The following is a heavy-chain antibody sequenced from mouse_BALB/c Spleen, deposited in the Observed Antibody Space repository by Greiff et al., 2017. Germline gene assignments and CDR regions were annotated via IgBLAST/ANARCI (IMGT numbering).Heavy chain of an antibody. J-gene: IGHJ2*01. CDR1: GFTFSDYG. D-gene: IGHD2-10*02. CDR3: ARDKKYGNFDY. Sequence: DVMLVESGGGLVQPGGSRKLSCAASGFTFSDYGMAWVRQAPGKGPEWVAFISNLAYSIYYADTVTGRFTISRENAKNTLYLEMSSLRSEDTAMYYCARDKKYGNFDYWGQGTTLTVSS. V-gene: IGHV5-15*02. CDR2: ISNLAYSI.